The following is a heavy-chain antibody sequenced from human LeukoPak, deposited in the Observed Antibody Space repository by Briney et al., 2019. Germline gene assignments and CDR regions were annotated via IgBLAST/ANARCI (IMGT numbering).Heavy chain of an antibody. J-gene: IGHJ4*02. CDR2: ISGRRDST. D-gene: IGHD6-13*01. V-gene: IGHV3-23*01. CDR3: AKGPKQLLVGSRGYYFDY. Sequence: GGSLRLSCAASGFTFSSYGMSWVRQAPGKGLEWVSTISGRRDSTSYADSVKGRFTISRDNSKNTLYLQMNSLRAEDTAVYYCAKGPKQLLVGSRGYYFDYWGQGTLVTVSS. CDR1: GFTFSSYG.